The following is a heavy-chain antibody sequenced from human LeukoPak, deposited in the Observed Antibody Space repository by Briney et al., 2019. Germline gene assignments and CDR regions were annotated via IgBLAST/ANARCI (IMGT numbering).Heavy chain of an antibody. V-gene: IGHV1-8*01. CDR2: MNPNSGNT. Sequence: GASVKVSCKASGYTFTSYDINWVRQATGQGLEWMGWMNPNSGNTGYAQKFQGRVTMTRNTSISTAYMELSSLRSEDTAVYYCAREACSGGRCSNWYFDLWGRGTLVTVSS. CDR1: GYTFTSYD. J-gene: IGHJ2*01. CDR3: AREACSGGRCSNWYFDL. D-gene: IGHD2-15*01.